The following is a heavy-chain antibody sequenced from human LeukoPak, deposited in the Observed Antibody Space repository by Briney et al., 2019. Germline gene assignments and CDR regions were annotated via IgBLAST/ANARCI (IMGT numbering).Heavy chain of an antibody. Sequence: SETLSLTCTVSGGSISSYYWSWIRQPPGTGLEWIGYIYYSGSTNYNPSLKSRVTISIDTSKNQFSLELTSVTAADTAVYYCARDAPGIAAAGVYWGQGTLVTVSS. D-gene: IGHD6-13*01. J-gene: IGHJ4*02. CDR1: GGSISSYY. V-gene: IGHV4-59*12. CDR3: ARDAPGIAAAGVY. CDR2: IYYSGST.